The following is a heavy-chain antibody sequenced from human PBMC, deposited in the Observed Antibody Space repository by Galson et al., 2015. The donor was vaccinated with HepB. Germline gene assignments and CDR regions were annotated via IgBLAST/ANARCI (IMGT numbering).Heavy chain of an antibody. Sequence: SVKVSCKASGYTFTSYGIGWVRQAPGQGLEWMGWISAYNGNTNYAQKLQGRVTMTTDTSTSTAYMELRSLRSDDTAVYYCARDPVLLWFGELSAPDAFDIWGQGTMVTVSS. D-gene: IGHD3-10*01. CDR3: ARDPVLLWFGELSAPDAFDI. CDR2: ISAYNGNT. CDR1: GYTFTSYG. J-gene: IGHJ3*02. V-gene: IGHV1-18*01.